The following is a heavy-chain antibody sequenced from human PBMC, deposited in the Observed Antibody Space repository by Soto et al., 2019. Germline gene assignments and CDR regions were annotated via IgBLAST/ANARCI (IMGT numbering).Heavy chain of an antibody. CDR1: GFTFSNYA. CDR3: VRKGRGSFDF. V-gene: IGHV3-23*01. J-gene: IGHJ3*01. Sequence: GGSLRLSCAASGFTFSNYAMNWVRQSPRKGLEWVSVISTGGGGAYYADSVQGRFTIPRDNSKNTLFLQMNSLRDEDTAIYCCVRKGRGSFDFWGRGTMVTVSS. D-gene: IGHD5-12*01. CDR2: ISTGGGGA.